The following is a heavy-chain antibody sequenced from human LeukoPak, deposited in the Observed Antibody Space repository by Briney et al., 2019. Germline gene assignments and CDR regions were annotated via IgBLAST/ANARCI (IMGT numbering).Heavy chain of an antibody. CDR1: GGSVSSGSYY. Sequence: PSETLSLTCTVSGGSVSSGSYYWSWIRQPPGKGLEWIGYIYYSGSTNYNPSLKSRVTISVDTSKNQFSLKLSSVTAADTAVYYCARDRVGATSNFDCWGQGTLVTVSS. V-gene: IGHV4-61*01. J-gene: IGHJ4*02. CDR2: IYYSGST. CDR3: ARDRVGATSNFDC. D-gene: IGHD1-26*01.